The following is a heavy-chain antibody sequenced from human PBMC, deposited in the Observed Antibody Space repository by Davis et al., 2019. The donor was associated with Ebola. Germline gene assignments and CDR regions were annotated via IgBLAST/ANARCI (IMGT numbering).Heavy chain of an antibody. J-gene: IGHJ2*01. CDR3: ARDSPGGDWYFDL. D-gene: IGHD1-14*01. Sequence: PGGSLRLSCAASGFTFSSYAMHWVRQAPGKGLEWVAVISYDGSNKYYADSVKGRFTISRDNSKNTLYLQMSSLRAEDTAVYYCARDSPGGDWYFDLWGRGTLVTVSS. CDR2: ISYDGSNK. V-gene: IGHV3-30*04. CDR1: GFTFSSYA.